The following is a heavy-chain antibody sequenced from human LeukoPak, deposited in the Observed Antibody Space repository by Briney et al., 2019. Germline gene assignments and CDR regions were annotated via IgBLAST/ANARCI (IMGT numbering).Heavy chain of an antibody. V-gene: IGHV3-23*01. J-gene: IGHJ6*02. CDR2: ISGSGGST. Sequence: PGGSLRLSCAASGLTFSSYAMSWVRQAPGKGLEWVSAISGSGGSTYYADSVKGRITISRDNSKISLYLQMNSPGAEDTSVYYCARATIFGVVMGPLYGMDVWGQGTTVTVSS. CDR3: ARATIFGVVMGPLYGMDV. CDR1: GLTFSSYA. D-gene: IGHD3-3*01.